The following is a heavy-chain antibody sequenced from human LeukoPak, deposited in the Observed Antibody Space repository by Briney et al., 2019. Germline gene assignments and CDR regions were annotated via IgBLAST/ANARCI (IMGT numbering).Heavy chain of an antibody. CDR3: ARDSGNNWDANYFDA. CDR1: GFRFDDHA. D-gene: IGHD1-1*01. V-gene: IGHV3-20*04. J-gene: IGHJ5*02. Sequence: GGSLRLSCAASGFRFDDHAMSWVRQAPGKGLEWVAGINWNAGTTGYRGSVKDRFTISRDNAKNSLYLQMNSLRAEDTALYYCARDSGNNWDANYFDAWGQGTLVTVSS. CDR2: INWNAGTT.